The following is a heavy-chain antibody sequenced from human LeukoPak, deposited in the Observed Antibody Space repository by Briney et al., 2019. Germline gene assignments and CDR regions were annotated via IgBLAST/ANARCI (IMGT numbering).Heavy chain of an antibody. Sequence: TGGSLRLSCAASGFAVSTNYLSWVRKAPGGGRECVSVIYSDGSTYYTDSVKGRFTISRDNSKNTLYLQVNSLRPEDTAVYYCARDQRSESYYPWGWFDPWGQGTLVTVSS. D-gene: IGHD1-26*01. V-gene: IGHV3-66*02. CDR3: ARDQRSESYYPWGWFDP. CDR1: GFAVSTNY. J-gene: IGHJ5*02. CDR2: IYSDGST.